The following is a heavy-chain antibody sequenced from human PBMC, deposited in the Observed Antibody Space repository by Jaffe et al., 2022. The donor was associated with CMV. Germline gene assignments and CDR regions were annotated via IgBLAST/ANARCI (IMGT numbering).Heavy chain of an antibody. CDR2: IKQDGSEK. CDR3: ARDLEWELSEYGMDV. J-gene: IGHJ6*02. V-gene: IGHV3-7*01. CDR1: GFTFSSYW. Sequence: EVQLVESGGGLVQPGGSLRLSCAASGFTFSSYWMSWVRQAPGKGLEWVANIKQDGSEKYYVDSVKGRFTISRDNAKNSLYLQMNSLRAEDTAVYYCARDLEWELSEYGMDVWGQGTTVTVSS. D-gene: IGHD1-26*01.